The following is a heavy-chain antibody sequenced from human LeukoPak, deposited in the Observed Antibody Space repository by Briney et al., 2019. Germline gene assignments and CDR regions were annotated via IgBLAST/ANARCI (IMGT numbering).Heavy chain of an antibody. CDR1: GYTFTGYY. V-gene: IGHV1-2*02. Sequence: ASVKVSCKASGYTFTGYYMHWVRQASGQGLEWMGWINPNSGGTNYAQKFQGRVTMTRDTSISTAYMELSRLRSDDTAVYYCARAQGSYYHYYMDVWGKGTTVTVSS. D-gene: IGHD1-26*01. CDR3: ARAQGSYYHYYMDV. J-gene: IGHJ6*03. CDR2: INPNSGGT.